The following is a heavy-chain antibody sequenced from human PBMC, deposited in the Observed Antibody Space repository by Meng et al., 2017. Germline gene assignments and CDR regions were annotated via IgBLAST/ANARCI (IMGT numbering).Heavy chain of an antibody. J-gene: IGHJ4*02. CDR2: INSDGSST. D-gene: IGHD4-23*01. CDR1: GFTFSSYA. Sequence: GESLKISCAASGFTFSSYAMHWVRQAPGKGLVWVSRINSDGSSTSYADSVKGRFTISRDNAKNTLYLQMNSLRAEDTAVYYCARDSLNTVVFDYWGQGTLVTVSS. V-gene: IGHV3-74*01. CDR3: ARDSLNTVVFDY.